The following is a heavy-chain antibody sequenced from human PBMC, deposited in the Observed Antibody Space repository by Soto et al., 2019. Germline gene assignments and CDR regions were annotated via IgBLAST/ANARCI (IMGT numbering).Heavy chain of an antibody. CDR2: VSPDHGNA. J-gene: IGHJ4*02. CDR3: AVTTGY. CDR1: GYTFTDYD. Sequence: QVRVVQSGAEVKKPGASVKVSCKTSGYTFTDYDINWVRQAPGQGLEWMGWVSPDHGNAGYARQFQGRITMNSDTSINTVFMELTNLRPEDTAVYYCAVTTGYWGQGTKVTVYS. D-gene: IGHD4-17*01. V-gene: IGHV1-8*01.